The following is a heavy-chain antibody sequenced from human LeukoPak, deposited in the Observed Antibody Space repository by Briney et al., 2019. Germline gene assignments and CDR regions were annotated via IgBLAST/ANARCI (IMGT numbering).Heavy chain of an antibody. CDR2: IYYSGST. J-gene: IGHJ4*02. D-gene: IGHD6-13*01. CDR3: ASEAIAVAGPRSDY. CDR1: GGSISSSSYY. V-gene: IGHV4-39*01. Sequence: PSETLSLTCTVSGGSISSSSYYWGWIRQPPGKGLEWIGSIYYSGSTYYNPSLKSRVTISVDTSKNQFSLKLSSVTAADTAVYYCASEAIAVAGPRSDYWGLGTLVTVSS.